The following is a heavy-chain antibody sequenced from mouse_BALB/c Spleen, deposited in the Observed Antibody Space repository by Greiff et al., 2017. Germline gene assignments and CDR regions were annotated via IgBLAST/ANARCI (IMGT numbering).Heavy chain of an antibody. D-gene: IGHD4-1*01. J-gene: IGHJ2*01. CDR1: GFTFSSFG. CDR3: AREELGRTFDY. CDR2: ISSGSSTI. V-gene: IGHV5-17*02. Sequence: VQLQQSGGGLVQPGGSRKLSCAASGFTFSSFGMHWVRQAPEKGLEWVAYISSGSSTIYYADTVKGRFTISRDNPKNTLFLQMTSLRSEDTAMYYCAREELGRTFDYWGQGTTLTVSS.